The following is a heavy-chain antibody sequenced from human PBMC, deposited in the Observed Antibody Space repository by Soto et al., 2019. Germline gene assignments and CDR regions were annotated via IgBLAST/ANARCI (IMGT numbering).Heavy chain of an antibody. CDR2: IYNSGNT. CDR1: GGSISSGDYF. Sequence: QVQLQESGPGLVKPSQTLSLTCTVSGGSISSGDYFWSWIRQHPGEGLEWIGYIYNSGNTYYNPSLKSRVAISVDTSKNQFSLRLSSVTAADTAVYYCARDHYDILTGFYAFDYWGQGTLVTVSS. V-gene: IGHV4-31*03. CDR3: ARDHYDILTGFYAFDY. J-gene: IGHJ4*02. D-gene: IGHD3-9*01.